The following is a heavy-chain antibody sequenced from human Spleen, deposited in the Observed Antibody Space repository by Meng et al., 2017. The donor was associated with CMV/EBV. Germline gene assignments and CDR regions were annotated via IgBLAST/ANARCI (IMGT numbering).Heavy chain of an antibody. CDR2: IPYDGNKI. D-gene: IGHD6-19*01. CDR3: ARDRSSSGWYSLGGY. CDR1: KTTFQYYA. J-gene: IGHJ4*02. V-gene: IGHV3-30*04. Sequence: GGSLRLSCVASKTTFQYYAIHWVRQAPAKGLEWVAVIPYDGNKIYYADSVKGRCTISRDNSRNTLYLQMNSLRAEGTAVYYCARDRSSSGWYSLGGYWGQGTLVTVSS.